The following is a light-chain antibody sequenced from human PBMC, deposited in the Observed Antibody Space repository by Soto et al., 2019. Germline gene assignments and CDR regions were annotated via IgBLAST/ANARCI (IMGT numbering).Light chain of an antibody. CDR1: HSITSRY. CDR2: GAS. Sequence: EIVLTQSPGTLSLSPGERATLSCRASHSITSRYLAWYQQKPGQAPRLLIFGASIKDTGIPDRFSGSGSGTDFTLPISRLESEDFAVYYCQQYGSSPGTFGQGTKVEI. V-gene: IGKV3-20*01. J-gene: IGKJ1*01. CDR3: QQYGSSPGT.